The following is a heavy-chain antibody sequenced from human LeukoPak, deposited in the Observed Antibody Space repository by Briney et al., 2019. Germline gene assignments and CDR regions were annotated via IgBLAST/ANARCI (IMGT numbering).Heavy chain of an antibody. CDR1: GFTFSSYS. Sequence: GGSLRLSCAASGFTFSSYSMNWVRQAPGKGLEWVSSISSSSSYIYYADSVKGRFTISRDNAKNSLYLQMNSLRAEDTAVYYCAKDRGYSKYNWFDPWGQGTLVTVSS. CDR3: AKDRGYSKYNWFDP. V-gene: IGHV3-21*01. J-gene: IGHJ5*02. D-gene: IGHD6-13*01. CDR2: ISSSSSYI.